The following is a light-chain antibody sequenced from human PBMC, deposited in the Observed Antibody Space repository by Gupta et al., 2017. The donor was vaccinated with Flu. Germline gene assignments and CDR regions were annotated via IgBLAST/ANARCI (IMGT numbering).Light chain of an antibody. J-gene: IGKJ3*01. CDR1: QGISSY. V-gene: IGKV1-9*01. CDR3: HQQNNYPPFT. CDR2: TAS. Sequence: DIQLTQSPSFLSASVGDRVTITCRASQGISSYLAWYQQKPGKAPKLLIYTASTLQSGVTSRFSGSGYGKEFPLTISSRQPEDFASYYCHQQNNYPPFTFGHGTKVDI.